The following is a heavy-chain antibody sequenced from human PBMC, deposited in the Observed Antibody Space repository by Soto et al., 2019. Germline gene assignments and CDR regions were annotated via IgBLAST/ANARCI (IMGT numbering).Heavy chain of an antibody. CDR1: GFTFSNYW. CDR3: ARAPGITVPAHNCDY. Sequence: EVQLVESGGGLVQPGGSLRLSCAASGFTFSNYWMHWVRQVPGKGLVWVSRINSDGSSTSYADSVKGRFTISRDNAKNTLSLQMNSLRAEDTAGYYCARAPGITVPAHNCDYWGQGVLVTVSS. CDR2: INSDGSST. J-gene: IGHJ4*02. D-gene: IGHD6-19*01. V-gene: IGHV3-74*01.